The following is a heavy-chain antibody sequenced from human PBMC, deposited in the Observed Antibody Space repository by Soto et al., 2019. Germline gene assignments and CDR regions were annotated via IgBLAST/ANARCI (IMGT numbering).Heavy chain of an antibody. V-gene: IGHV3-30*03. D-gene: IGHD3-10*01. CDR1: GFPFTTYG. CDR2: ISYDGSNR. CDR3: VGGHYNFDY. Sequence: QVQLVESGGGVVQPGRSLRLSCAASGFPFTTYGMHWVREGPGKGLEWVAVISYDGSNRYYADSVKGRFTISRDNSKNTLYLKRNDLSPEDTALYYCVGGHYNFDYRGQGTLVTVSS. J-gene: IGHJ4*02.